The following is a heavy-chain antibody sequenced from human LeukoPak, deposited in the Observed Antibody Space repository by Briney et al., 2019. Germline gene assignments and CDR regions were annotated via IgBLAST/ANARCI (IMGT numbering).Heavy chain of an antibody. CDR2: FDPEDGET. D-gene: IGHD5-12*01. CDR3: ATVLPGGYDSVIAFDY. J-gene: IGHJ4*02. CDR1: GYTLTELS. Sequence: ASVKVSFKVSGYTLTELSMHWVRQAPGKGLEWMGGFDPEDGETIYAQKFQGRVTMTEDTSTDTAYMELSSLRSEDTAVYYCATVLPGGYDSVIAFDYWGQGTLVTVSS. V-gene: IGHV1-24*01.